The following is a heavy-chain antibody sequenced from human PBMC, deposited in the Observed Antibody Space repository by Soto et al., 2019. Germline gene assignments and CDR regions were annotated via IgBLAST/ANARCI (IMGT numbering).Heavy chain of an antibody. V-gene: IGHV1-69*13. CDR1: VGTFSSDA. Sequence: SVKVSCMASVGTFSSDAISWVRQAPGQWVEWMGGIIAIFGAANXAQNFQGRVXIPPDESASTAXMALSXLRSEDTAVYYCARAMVRGVIPQNYFDYXG. D-gene: IGHD3-10*01. CDR2: IIAIFGAA. J-gene: IGHJ4*01. CDR3: ARAMVRGVIPQNYFDY.